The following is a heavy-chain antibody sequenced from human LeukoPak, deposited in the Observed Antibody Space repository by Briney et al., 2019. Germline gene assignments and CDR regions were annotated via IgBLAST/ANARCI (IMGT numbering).Heavy chain of an antibody. CDR3: ARLTDSSSWYYFDY. CDR2: IYYSGST. Sequence: PSETLSLTCTVSGGSISSSPYYWGWIRQPPGKRLEWIGNIYYSGSTYYNAPLKSRVTISVDTSKNQFSLKLSSVTAADTAVYYCARLTDSSSWYYFDYWGQGTLVTVSS. CDR1: GGSISSSPYY. V-gene: IGHV4-39*01. J-gene: IGHJ4*02. D-gene: IGHD6-13*01.